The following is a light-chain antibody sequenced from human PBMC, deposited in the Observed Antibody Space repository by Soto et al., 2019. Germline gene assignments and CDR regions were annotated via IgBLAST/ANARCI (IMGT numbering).Light chain of an antibody. Sequence: QSALTQPPSASGSPGQSVTISCIGTGSDIGTYKYVSWYQQHPGQAPKLMIYEVNKRPSGVPDRFSGSKSGNTASLTVSGLQSEDEGDYYCTSYAGSSNWVFGGGTKLTVL. CDR3: TSYAGSSNWV. J-gene: IGLJ3*02. CDR2: EVN. V-gene: IGLV2-8*01. CDR1: GSDIGTYKY.